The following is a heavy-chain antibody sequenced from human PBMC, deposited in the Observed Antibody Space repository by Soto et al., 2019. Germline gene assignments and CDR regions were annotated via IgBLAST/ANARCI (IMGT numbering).Heavy chain of an antibody. D-gene: IGHD1-26*01. CDR2: ITGNSEYK. CDR1: GVSFSDYS. J-gene: IGHJ4*02. V-gene: IGHV3-21*06. CDR3: ARSGELLQTFDS. Sequence: EVQLVESGGGLVKPGGSLRLSCVVSGVSFSDYSMNWVRQAPGKGLEWVSLITGNSEYKYYAGSVKGRFTVSRDNAKNSLYLQKNSLTVEDTAVYYCARSGELLQTFDSWGQGTLVTVSS.